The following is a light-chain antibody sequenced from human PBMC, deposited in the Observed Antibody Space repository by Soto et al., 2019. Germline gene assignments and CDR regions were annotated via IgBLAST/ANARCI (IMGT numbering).Light chain of an antibody. CDR2: DVS. J-gene: IGLJ2*01. Sequence: QSALTQPASVSGSPGQSITISCTGTDSDVGGGYNSVSWYQQHPGTVPKLMIYDVSNRPSGVSNRFSGSKSGNTASLTISGLQDEDEADYYCCSFISSSAYVIFGVRTKLTVL. CDR3: CSFISSSAYVI. V-gene: IGLV2-14*01. CDR1: DSDVGGGYNS.